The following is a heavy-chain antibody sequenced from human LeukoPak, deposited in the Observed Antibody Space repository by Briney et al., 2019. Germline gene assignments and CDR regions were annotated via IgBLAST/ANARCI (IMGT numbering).Heavy chain of an antibody. V-gene: IGHV3-74*01. CDR2: ISKDGSST. CDR1: GFTFSSYW. D-gene: IGHD1-26*01. CDR3: ARDEVGVGATHNY. Sequence: GGSLRLSCAASGFTFSSYWMHWVRQAPGKGLVWVSRISKDGSSTYYADSVKGRFTISRDNAKNTLYLQMNSLRAEDTAVYYCARDEVGVGATHNYWGQGTLVTVSS. J-gene: IGHJ4*02.